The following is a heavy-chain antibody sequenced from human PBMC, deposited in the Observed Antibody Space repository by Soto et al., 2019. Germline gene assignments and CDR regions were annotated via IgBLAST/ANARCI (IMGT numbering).Heavy chain of an antibody. CDR2: MSYDGSNK. CDR3: ARSYDSSGYYSFDY. Sequence: GGSLRLSCAASGFTFGNYAMHWVRQAPGKGLEWVAVMSYDGSNKYYADSVKGRFTISRDNSKNTLYLQMNSLRTEDTAVYYCARSYDSSGYYSFDYWGQGTLVTVSS. D-gene: IGHD3-22*01. V-gene: IGHV3-30-3*01. J-gene: IGHJ4*02. CDR1: GFTFGNYA.